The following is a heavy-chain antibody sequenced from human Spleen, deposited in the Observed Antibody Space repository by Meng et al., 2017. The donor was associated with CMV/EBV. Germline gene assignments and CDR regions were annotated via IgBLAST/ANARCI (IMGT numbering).Heavy chain of an antibody. V-gene: IGHV6-1*01. CDR3: ARDRGIAAEGSFDP. J-gene: IGHJ5*02. D-gene: IGHD6-13*01. Sequence: RVQRSCPGVVKPPPPLSLLCAIAWDSLSSNSAAWNWIRQSPSRGLEGRGRTYYRSKWYNDFPVSVKGRISIHPDTSKNQFSLQLNSVTSEDTAVYYCARDRGIAAEGSFDPWGQGTLVTVSS. CDR2: TYYRSKWYN. CDR1: WDSLSSNSAA.